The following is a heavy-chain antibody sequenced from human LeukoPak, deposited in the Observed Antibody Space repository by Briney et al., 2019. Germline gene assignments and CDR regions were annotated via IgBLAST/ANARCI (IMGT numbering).Heavy chain of an antibody. CDR3: ARNIGSSSWYDY. CDR1: GGSISSSNW. Sequence: SETLSLTCAVSGGSISSSNWWSWVRQPPGKGLEWIGEIYHSGSTNYNPSLKSRVTISVDTSKNQFSLKLSSVTAADTAVYYCARNIGSSSWYDYWGQGTLVTVSS. CDR2: IYHSGST. V-gene: IGHV4-4*02. J-gene: IGHJ4*02. D-gene: IGHD6-13*01.